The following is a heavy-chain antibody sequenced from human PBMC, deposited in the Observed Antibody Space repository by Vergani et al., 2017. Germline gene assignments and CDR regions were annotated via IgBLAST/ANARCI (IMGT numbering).Heavy chain of an antibody. Sequence: EVQLLESGGDLVQPGGSLRLSCAASGFTFIMHAMSWVRQAPGKGLEWVSAISGGGVSTFYADSVRGRFAISRDNSKNTVYLQLNSLRAEDTAVYYCARGGGGSYLNYFDYWGQGTLVTVSS. CDR2: ISGGGVST. V-gene: IGHV3-23*01. CDR1: GFTFIMHA. CDR3: ARGGGGSYLNYFDY. J-gene: IGHJ4*02. D-gene: IGHD1-26*01.